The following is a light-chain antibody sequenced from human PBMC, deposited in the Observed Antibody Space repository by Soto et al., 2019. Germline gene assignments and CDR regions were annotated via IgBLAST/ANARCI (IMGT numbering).Light chain of an antibody. V-gene: IGLV2-8*01. Sequence: QSVLTQPPSASGSPGQSVTISCTGTSSDVGGYNYVAWFQQHPGKAPKLMFYEVTKRPSGVPDRFSGSKSGNTASLTVSGLQAEDEADYYCSSYAGSSTYVFGTGTKLTVL. CDR2: EVT. J-gene: IGLJ1*01. CDR3: SSYAGSSTYV. CDR1: SSDVGGYNY.